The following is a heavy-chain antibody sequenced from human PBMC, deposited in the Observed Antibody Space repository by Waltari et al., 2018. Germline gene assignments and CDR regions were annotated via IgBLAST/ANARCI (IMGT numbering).Heavy chain of an antibody. Sequence: EVQLLESGGGLVQPGGSLRLSCAASGFTFSSYAMSWVRQAPGKGLEWVSAISGSGGSRYYVNSVKCRFTISSYNSRSPLYLQMNSLRSEDTAVYYCATDRPQAMVSDTGGYFDLWGRGTLVTVSS. V-gene: IGHV3-23*01. CDR1: GFTFSSYA. CDR3: ATDRPQAMVSDTGGYFDL. D-gene: IGHD5-18*01. CDR2: ISGSGGSR. J-gene: IGHJ2*01.